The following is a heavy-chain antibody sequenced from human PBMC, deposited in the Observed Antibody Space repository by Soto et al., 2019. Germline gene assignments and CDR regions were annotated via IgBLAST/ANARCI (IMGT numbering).Heavy chain of an antibody. CDR2: IIPILGIA. CDR1: GGTFSSYT. J-gene: IGHJ4*02. D-gene: IGHD2-21*02. Sequence: QVQLVQSGAEVKKPGSSVKVSCKASGGTFSSYTISWVRQAPGQGLEWMGRIIPILGIANYAQKFQGRVTXTXXKSTSTAYRERSRLRSENTAVYYCARDRRDGGENYWGQGTLVTVSS. CDR3: ARDRRDGGENY. V-gene: IGHV1-69*08.